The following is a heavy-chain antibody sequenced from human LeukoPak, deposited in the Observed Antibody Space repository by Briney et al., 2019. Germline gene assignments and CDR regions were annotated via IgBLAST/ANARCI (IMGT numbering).Heavy chain of an antibody. CDR1: GYTFTGYY. CDR3: ARGGRYSGYLYYFDY. V-gene: IGHV1-2*02. J-gene: IGHJ4*02. CDR2: INPNSGGT. Sequence: GASAKVSCKASGYTFTGYYMHWVRQAPGQGLEWMGWINPNSGGTNYAQKFQGRVTMTRDTSISTAYMELSRLRSDDTAVYYCARGGRYSGYLYYFDYWGQGTLVTVSS. D-gene: IGHD5-12*01.